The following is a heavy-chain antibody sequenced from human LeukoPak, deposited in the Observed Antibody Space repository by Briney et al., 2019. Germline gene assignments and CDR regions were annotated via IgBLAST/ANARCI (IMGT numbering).Heavy chain of an antibody. CDR1: GFAFNTYA. J-gene: IGHJ4*02. CDR3: AREIFGSGSYPYY. CDR2: IWHDGSHK. V-gene: IGHV3-33*01. D-gene: IGHD3-10*01. Sequence: GGSLRLSCAASGFAFNTYAMHWVRQAPGKGLEWVTLIWHDGSHKFYIDSVRGRFTISRDNSRNTVYLQMNGLRAEDTAVYYCAREIFGSGSYPYYWGQGTLVTVSP.